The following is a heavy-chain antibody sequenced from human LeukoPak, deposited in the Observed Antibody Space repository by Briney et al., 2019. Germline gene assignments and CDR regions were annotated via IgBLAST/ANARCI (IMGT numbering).Heavy chain of an antibody. CDR1: GFTFSSYG. CDR3: AKDQSSGWYGSDY. CDR2: IWYDGSNK. V-gene: IGHV3-33*06. D-gene: IGHD6-19*01. J-gene: IGHJ4*02. Sequence: GGSLRLSCAASGFTFSSYGMHWVRQAPGKGLEWVAVIWYDGSNKYYADSVKGRFTISRDNPKNTLYLQMNSLRAEDTAVYYCAKDQSSGWYGSDYWGQGTLVTVSS.